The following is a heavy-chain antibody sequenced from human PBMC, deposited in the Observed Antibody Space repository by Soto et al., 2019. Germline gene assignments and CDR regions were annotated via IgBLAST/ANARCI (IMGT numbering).Heavy chain of an antibody. Sequence: GGSLRLSCAASGFIFSGHTMSWVRQAPGTGLEWVSSIDQTGAYTNYAESVKGRFTISRDNSRNTLDLQMNSLRAADTALYYCVPWIFAHFDHWGQGTQVTVSS. V-gene: IGHV3-23*05. D-gene: IGHD3-3*01. J-gene: IGHJ4*02. CDR2: IDQTGAYT. CDR3: VPWIFAHFDH. CDR1: GFIFSGHT.